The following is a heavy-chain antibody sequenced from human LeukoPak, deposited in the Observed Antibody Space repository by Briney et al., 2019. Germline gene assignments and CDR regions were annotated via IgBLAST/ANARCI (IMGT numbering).Heavy chain of an antibody. Sequence: GGSLRLSCAASGFTFSSYWMHWVRQAPGKGLMWVSRINSDGSRTTYADSVRGRFTISRDNAKSTLYLQMNSLRAENTAVYYCARVRDDYTYFDCWGQGTLVTVSS. D-gene: IGHD4-11*01. CDR2: INSDGSRT. J-gene: IGHJ4*02. V-gene: IGHV3-74*01. CDR1: GFTFSSYW. CDR3: ARVRDDYTYFDC.